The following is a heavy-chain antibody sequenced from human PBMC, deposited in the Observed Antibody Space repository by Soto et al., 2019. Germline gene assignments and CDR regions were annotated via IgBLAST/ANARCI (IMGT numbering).Heavy chain of an antibody. Sequence: ASGKVACKASGYIFTDHYIHWVRQAPGQGIEWMGWINPISGDTDYAQKFQGRVIMTRDTSILTAYMDLSRLKSDDTAVYYCARRGSRDYDFWSGYKTSGYYYGMDVWGQGTTVTVSS. V-gene: IGHV1-2*02. CDR1: GYIFTDHY. J-gene: IGHJ6*02. CDR3: ARRGSRDYDFWSGYKTSGYYYGMDV. CDR2: INPISGDT. D-gene: IGHD3-3*01.